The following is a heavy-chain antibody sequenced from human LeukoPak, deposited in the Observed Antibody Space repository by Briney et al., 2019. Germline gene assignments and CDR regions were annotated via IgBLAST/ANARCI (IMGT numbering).Heavy chain of an antibody. D-gene: IGHD5-12*01. Sequence: PGGSLRLSCAASGFSFSTSPMSWVRQPPGKGLEWVSAMNNGPGATFYRDSVRGRFTISRDDSKNTLYLQMNRLRAEDTGTYYCAKTHYDLLDVWGQGTTVTVSS. CDR2: MNNGPGAT. CDR3: AKTHYDLLDV. J-gene: IGHJ6*02. CDR1: GFSFSTSP. V-gene: IGHV3-23*01.